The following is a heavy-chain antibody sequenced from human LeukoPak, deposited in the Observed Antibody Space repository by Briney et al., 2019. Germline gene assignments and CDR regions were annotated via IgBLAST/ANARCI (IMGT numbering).Heavy chain of an antibody. D-gene: IGHD5-18*01. CDR1: GGSISSGGYY. J-gene: IGHJ4*02. V-gene: IGHV4-39*07. Sequence: PSETLSLTCTVSGGSISSGGYYWSWIRQHPGKGLEWIGNIFHNGNTYYNPSLKSRVTMSIDTSKKQFSLKLRTATAADTAVYYCARIEDVTRGYNHAYYFDYWGQGTLVTVSS. CDR2: IFHNGNT. CDR3: ARIEDVTRGYNHAYYFDY.